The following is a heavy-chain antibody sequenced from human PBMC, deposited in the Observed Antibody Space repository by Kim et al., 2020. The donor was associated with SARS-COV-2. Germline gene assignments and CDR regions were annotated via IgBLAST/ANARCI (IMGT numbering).Heavy chain of an antibody. D-gene: IGHD6-6*01. V-gene: IGHV3-23*01. CDR1: GFTFSSYA. J-gene: IGHJ4*01. CDR2: ISGSGGIT. Sequence: GGSLRLSCAASGFTFSSYAMSWVRQAPGRGLEWVSSISGSGGITYYADSVKGRFTISRDNSKNTLFLQMNSLRDEDTAVYFCAAHSGIAAPPGYYWGHGTLVTVSS. CDR3: AAHSGIAAPPGYY.